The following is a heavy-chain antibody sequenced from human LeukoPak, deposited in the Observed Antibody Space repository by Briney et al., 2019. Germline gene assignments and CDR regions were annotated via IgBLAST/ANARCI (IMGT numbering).Heavy chain of an antibody. J-gene: IGHJ4*02. V-gene: IGHV4-59*11. CDR1: SGAINNHY. Sequence: PSETLSLTCIVSSGAINNHYWSWIRQPPGKGLEWIGYIYNSWNTNYSPSLQSRVTISMDPSRKQFSLNLTSVTAADTAVYYCARDQIGYGLDYWGQGTLVTVSS. D-gene: IGHD5-18*01. CDR3: ARDQIGYGLDY. CDR2: IYNSWNT.